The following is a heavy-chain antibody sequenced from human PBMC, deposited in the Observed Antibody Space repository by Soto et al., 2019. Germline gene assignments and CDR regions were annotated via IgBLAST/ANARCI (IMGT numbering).Heavy chain of an antibody. J-gene: IGHJ4*02. V-gene: IGHV4-34*01. CDR3: ARGLFSGTSSSGGWYFFDY. CDR2: INGAGSA. D-gene: IGHD3-10*01. Sequence: QVQLQQWGAGLLKPSETLSLTCAVSGASFSDYTWTWIRQSPGKGLEWIGQINGAGSASYNPSFKSRVTISLGTSNNGFFLDLTSVTAADTAVYYCARGLFSGTSSSGGWYFFDYWGQGTLVTVSS. CDR1: GASFSDYT.